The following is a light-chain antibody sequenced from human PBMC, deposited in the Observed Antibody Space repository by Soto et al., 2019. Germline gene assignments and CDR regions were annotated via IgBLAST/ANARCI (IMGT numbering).Light chain of an antibody. CDR2: SND. Sequence: QSVLTQPPSASGAPGQTVTISCSGTTSNIGSHSVNWYRQLPGTAPKVVMFSNDERPSGVPDRFSGSKSGTSASLTITGLQSEDEADYYCTAWDTSLTGNLVFGGGTKLTVL. CDR1: TSNIGSHS. CDR3: TAWDTSLTGNLV. V-gene: IGLV1-44*01. J-gene: IGLJ2*01.